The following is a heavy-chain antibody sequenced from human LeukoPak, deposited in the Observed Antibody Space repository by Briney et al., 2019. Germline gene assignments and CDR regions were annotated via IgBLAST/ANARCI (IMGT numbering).Heavy chain of an antibody. V-gene: IGHV4-4*08. Sequence: PSETLSLTCTVSGGSISGYYWSWIRQPPGKGLEWIGRIYTSGSTNYNPSLKSRVTISVDTSKNQFSLKLSSVTAADTAVYYCARLFIAAAPGGAFDIWGQGTMVTVSS. CDR1: GGSISGYY. CDR3: ARLFIAAAPGGAFDI. CDR2: IYTSGST. D-gene: IGHD6-13*01. J-gene: IGHJ3*02.